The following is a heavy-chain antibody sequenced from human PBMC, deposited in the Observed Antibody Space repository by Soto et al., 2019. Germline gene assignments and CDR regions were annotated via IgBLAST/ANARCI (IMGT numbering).Heavy chain of an antibody. Sequence: GGSLRLSCAASGFTFSSYAMHWVRQAPGKGLEWVAVISYDGSNKYYADSVKGRFTISRDNSKNTLYLQMNSLRAEDTAVYYCARAYPGGGKFNSGPSEGYYLDYWGQGTLVTVSS. D-gene: IGHD1-26*01. CDR3: ARAYPGGGKFNSGPSEGYYLDY. CDR1: GFTFSSYA. CDR2: ISYDGSNK. V-gene: IGHV3-30-3*01. J-gene: IGHJ4*02.